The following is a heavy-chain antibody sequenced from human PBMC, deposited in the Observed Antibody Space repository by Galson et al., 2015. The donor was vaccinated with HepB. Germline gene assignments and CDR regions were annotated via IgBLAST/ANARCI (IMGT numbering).Heavy chain of an antibody. CDR3: AGGRYCSSTSCYRGPGWFDP. CDR1: GYTFTSYA. V-gene: IGHV1-3*01. D-gene: IGHD2-2*02. CDR2: INAGNGNT. Sequence: SVKVSCKASGYTFTSYAMHWVRQAPGQRLEWMGWINAGNGNTKYSQKFQGRVTITRDTYASTAYMELSSLRSEDTAVYYCAGGRYCSSTSCYRGPGWFDPWGQGTLVTVSS. J-gene: IGHJ5*02.